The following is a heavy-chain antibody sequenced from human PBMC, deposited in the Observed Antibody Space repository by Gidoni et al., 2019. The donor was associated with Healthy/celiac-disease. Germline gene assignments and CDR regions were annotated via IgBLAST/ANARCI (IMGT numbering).Heavy chain of an antibody. CDR3: AKGFVRTVVAAHYFDY. V-gene: IGHV3-23*01. Sequence: EVQLLESGGGLVQPGGSLRLSCAASGFTFSSYAMSWVRQAPGKWLEGVSAISGSGGSTYYADSVKGRFTISRDNSKNTLYLPMNNLRAEDTAVYYCAKGFVRTVVAAHYFDYLVQGTLVTLSS. CDR2: ISGSGGST. CDR1: GFTFSSYA. D-gene: IGHD2-15*01. J-gene: IGHJ4*02.